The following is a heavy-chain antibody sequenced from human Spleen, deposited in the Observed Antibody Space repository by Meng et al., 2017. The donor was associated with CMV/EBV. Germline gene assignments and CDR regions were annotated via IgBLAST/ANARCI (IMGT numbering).Heavy chain of an antibody. J-gene: IGHJ4*02. CDR1: DSISSGDYY. V-gene: IGHV4-31*02. D-gene: IGHD2-2*01. CDR3: ARAAYCSSITCFFDY. CDR2: IYYSGTT. Sequence: DSISSGDYYWTWIRQHPGKGLEWIGNIYYSGTTYYNPSLESRVTISVDTSKNQFSLKLSSVTAADTAVYYCARAAYCSSITCFFDYWGQGTLVTVSS.